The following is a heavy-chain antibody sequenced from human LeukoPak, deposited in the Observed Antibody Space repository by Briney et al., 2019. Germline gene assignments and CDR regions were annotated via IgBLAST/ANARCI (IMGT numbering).Heavy chain of an antibody. CDR1: GFTFSSYA. J-gene: IGHJ4*02. CDR2: ISGSGGST. CDR3: AKDAGGGTGYSSGWYGYDDY. Sequence: GGSLRLSCAASGFTFSSYAMSWVRQAPGKGLEWVSAISGSGGSTYYADSVKGGFTISRDNSKNTLYLQMNSLRAEDTAVYYCAKDAGGGTGYSSGWYGYDDYWGQGTLVTVSS. D-gene: IGHD6-19*01. V-gene: IGHV3-23*01.